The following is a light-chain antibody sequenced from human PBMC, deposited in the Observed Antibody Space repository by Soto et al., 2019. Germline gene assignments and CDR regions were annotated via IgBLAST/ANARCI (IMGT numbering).Light chain of an antibody. CDR1: NNNIGNNY. V-gene: IGLV1-51*01. CDR3: GTWDSSLSAWV. J-gene: IGLJ3*02. Sequence: QSVLTQPPSVSAAPGQRVTISCSGTNNNIGNNYVSWYRQLPGTAPKLIIYDNKKRPSGIPDRFSGSQSGPSATLGISGLQTGDEADYYCGTWDSSLSAWVFGGGTQLTVL. CDR2: DNK.